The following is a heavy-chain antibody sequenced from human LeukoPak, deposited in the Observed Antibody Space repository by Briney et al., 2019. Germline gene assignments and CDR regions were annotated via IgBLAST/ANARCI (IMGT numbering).Heavy chain of an antibody. V-gene: IGHV4-30-2*01. CDR2: IYHSGST. Sequence: PSETLSLTCTVSGGSISSGGYYWSWIRQPPGKGLEWIGYIYHSGSTYYNPSLKSRVTISVDRSKNQFSLKLSSVTAADTAVYYCARDNGYSSSWHTPPVAFDIWGQGTMVTVSS. D-gene: IGHD6-13*01. J-gene: IGHJ3*02. CDR3: ARDNGYSSSWHTPPVAFDI. CDR1: GGSISSGGYY.